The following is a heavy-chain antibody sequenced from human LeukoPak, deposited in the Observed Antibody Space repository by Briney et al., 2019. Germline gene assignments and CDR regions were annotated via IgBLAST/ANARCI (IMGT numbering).Heavy chain of an antibody. Sequence: SETLSLTCAVYGGSFSGYYSSWIRQPPGKGLEWIGEINHSGSTNYNPSLKSRVTISVDTSKNQFSLKLSSVTAADTAVYYCARGRGVTGYYWGQGTLVTVSS. D-gene: IGHD1-20*01. J-gene: IGHJ4*02. V-gene: IGHV4-34*01. CDR3: ARGRGVTGYY. CDR1: GGSFSGYY. CDR2: INHSGST.